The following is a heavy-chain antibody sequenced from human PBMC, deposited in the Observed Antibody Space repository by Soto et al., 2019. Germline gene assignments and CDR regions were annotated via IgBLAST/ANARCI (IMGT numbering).Heavy chain of an antibody. CDR3: ASNQPSRSHPYYYYGMDV. V-gene: IGHV4-31*03. CDR1: GGSISSGGYY. CDR2: IYYSGST. J-gene: IGHJ6*02. Sequence: PSETLSLTCTVSGGSISSGGYYWSWIRQHPGKGLEGIGYIYYSGSTYYNPSLKSRVTISVDTSKNQFSLKLSSVTAADTAVYYCASNQPSRSHPYYYYGMDVWGQGTTVTVSS.